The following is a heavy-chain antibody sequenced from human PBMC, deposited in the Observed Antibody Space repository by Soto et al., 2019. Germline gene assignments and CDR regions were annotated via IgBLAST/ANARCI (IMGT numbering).Heavy chain of an antibody. V-gene: IGHV4-39*01. CDR2: IYYSGST. Sequence: SETLSLTCTVSGGSISSSSYYWGWIRQPPGKGLEWIGSIYYSGSTYYNTSLKSRVTISVDTSKNQFSLKLSSVTAADTAVYYCASPFYCSGGSCYSADYYYGMDVWGQGTTVTVSS. CDR3: ASPFYCSGGSCYSADYYYGMDV. CDR1: GGSISSSSYY. D-gene: IGHD2-15*01. J-gene: IGHJ6*02.